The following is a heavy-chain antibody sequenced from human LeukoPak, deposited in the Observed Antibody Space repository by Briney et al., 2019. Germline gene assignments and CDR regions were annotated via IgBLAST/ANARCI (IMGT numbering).Heavy chain of an antibody. J-gene: IGHJ3*02. CDR2: IYYSGST. CDR3: ARLGHYYDSSGYYYVGAFAI. V-gene: IGHV4-59*01. CDR1: GGSISSYY. Sequence: SETLSLTCTVSGGSISSYYWSWIRQPPGKGLEWIGYIYYSGSTNYNPSLKSRVTISVDTSKNQFSLKLSSVTAADTAVYYCARLGHYYDSSGYYYVGAFAIWGQGTMVTVSS. D-gene: IGHD3-22*01.